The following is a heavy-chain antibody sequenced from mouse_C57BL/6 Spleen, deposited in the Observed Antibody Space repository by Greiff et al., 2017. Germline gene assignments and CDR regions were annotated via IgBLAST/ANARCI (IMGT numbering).Heavy chain of an antibody. CDR2: ISYDGSN. Sequence: EVQRVESGPGLVKPSQSLSLTCSVTGYSITSGYYWNWIRQFPGNKLEWMGYISYDGSNNYNPSLKNRISITRDTSKNQFFLKLNSVTTEDTATYYCARRVERDYFDYWGQGTTLTVSS. D-gene: IGHD1-1*01. CDR1: GYSITSGYY. J-gene: IGHJ2*01. V-gene: IGHV3-6*01. CDR3: ARRVERDYFDY.